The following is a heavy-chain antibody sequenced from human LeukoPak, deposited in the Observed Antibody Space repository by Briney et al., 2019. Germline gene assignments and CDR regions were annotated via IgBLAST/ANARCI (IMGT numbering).Heavy chain of an antibody. CDR1: GFTVSSNY. V-gene: IGHV3-53*01. Sequence: GGSLRLSCAASGFTVSSNYMSWVRQAPGKGLEWVSVIYSGGSTYYADSVKGRFTISRDNSKNTLYLQMNSLRAEDTAVYYCAREGYCSSTSCYGWRDYHMDVWGKGTTVTVSS. J-gene: IGHJ6*03. CDR3: AREGYCSSTSCYGWRDYHMDV. D-gene: IGHD2-2*01. CDR2: IYSGGST.